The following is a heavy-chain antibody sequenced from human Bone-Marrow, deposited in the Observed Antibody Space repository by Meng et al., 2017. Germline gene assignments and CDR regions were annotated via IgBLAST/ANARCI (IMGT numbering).Heavy chain of an antibody. D-gene: IGHD3-9*01. Sequence: GGFLRPSCAASGSTFAAYGMSWVRQAPGKGLEWVSAINWNGGSTGYADSVKGRFTISRDNAKNSLYMQMNSLRAEDTAVYYCAKESHDILTGYYWMAEAEDYFDYWGQGTLVTVSS. CDR3: AKESHDILTGYYWMAEAEDYFDY. CDR1: GSTFAAYG. V-gene: IGHV3-20*04. J-gene: IGHJ4*02. CDR2: INWNGGST.